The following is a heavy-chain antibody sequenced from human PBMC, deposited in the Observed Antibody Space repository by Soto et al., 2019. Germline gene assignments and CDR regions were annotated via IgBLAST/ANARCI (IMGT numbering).Heavy chain of an antibody. CDR3: ARARFQLLHPYYYGMDV. V-gene: IGHV4-59*01. Sequence: QVQLQQSGPGLVKPSETLSLTCTVSGGSISSYYWSWIRQPPGKGLDWIGYIYYTEKTNYNPSRKSRVSISVDTSKNQFSLKLRSVAAADTGVYFCARARFQLLHPYYYGMDVWGHGTAVTVSS. CDR1: GGSISSYY. J-gene: IGHJ6*02. D-gene: IGHD2-15*01. CDR2: IYYTEKT.